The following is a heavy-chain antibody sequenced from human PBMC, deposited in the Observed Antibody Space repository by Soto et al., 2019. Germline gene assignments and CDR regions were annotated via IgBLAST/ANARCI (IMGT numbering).Heavy chain of an antibody. CDR2: INHSGST. D-gene: IGHD5-18*01. V-gene: IGHV4-34*01. Sequence: SETLSLTCAVYGGSFSGYYWSWIRQPPGKGLEWIGEINHSGSTNYNPSLKSRVTISVDPSKNQFSLKLSSVTAADTAVYYCARGGYGYYYYYGMDVWGQGTTVTVS. CDR3: ARGGYGYYYYYGMDV. J-gene: IGHJ6*02. CDR1: GGSFSGYY.